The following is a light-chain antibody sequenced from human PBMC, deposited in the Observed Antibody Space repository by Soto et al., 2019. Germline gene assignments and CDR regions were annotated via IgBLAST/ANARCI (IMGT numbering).Light chain of an antibody. Sequence: QSVLTQPASVSGSPGQSITISCTGSSSDIGSYNFVSWYQQHVGKAPKLMTYEGSKRPSGVSDRFSASKSGNTASLTISGLQAEDEADYYCCSHAGDHAVCGGGTKLTVL. V-gene: IGLV2-23*01. J-gene: IGLJ3*02. CDR2: EGS. CDR1: SSDIGSYNF. CDR3: CSHAGDHAV.